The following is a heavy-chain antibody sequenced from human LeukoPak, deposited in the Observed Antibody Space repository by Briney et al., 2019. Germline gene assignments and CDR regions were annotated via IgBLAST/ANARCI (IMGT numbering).Heavy chain of an antibody. CDR2: IYSGGST. D-gene: IGHD5-12*01. J-gene: IGHJ3*02. CDR1: GFTVSTNY. CDR3: ARVQGETLPTNAFDI. V-gene: IGHV3-66*01. Sequence: GGSLRLSCAASGFTVSTNYMSWVRHAPGKGLEWVSVIYSGGSTYYSDSVKGRFTISRDNSKNTLYLRMNSLRAEDTAVYYCARVQGETLPTNAFDIWGQGTMVTVSS.